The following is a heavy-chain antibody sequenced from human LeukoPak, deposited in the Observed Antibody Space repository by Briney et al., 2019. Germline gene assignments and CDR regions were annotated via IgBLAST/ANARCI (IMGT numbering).Heavy chain of an antibody. V-gene: IGHV4-30-4*01. CDR2: IYYSGST. J-gene: IGHJ4*02. Sequence: SETLSLTCTVSGDSISSGDYYWSWIRQPPGKGLEWIGYIYYSGSTYYNPSLKSRVTISVDTSKNQFSLNLSSVTAADTAVYYCARGHHLDYWGQGTLVTVSS. CDR3: ARGHHLDY. CDR1: GDSISSGDYY.